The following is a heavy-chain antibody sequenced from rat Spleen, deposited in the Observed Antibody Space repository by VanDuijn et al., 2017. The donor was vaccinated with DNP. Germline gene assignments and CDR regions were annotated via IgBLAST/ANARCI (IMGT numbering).Heavy chain of an antibody. J-gene: IGHJ1*01. CDR2: ISASGGST. CDR1: GFTFSDYY. V-gene: IGHV5-25*01. CDR3: ARYDYDGSSYPYWYFDF. D-gene: IGHD1-12*02. Sequence: EVQLVESGGGLVQPGRSLKLSCAASGFTFSDYYMAWVRQAPTKGLEWVASISASGGSTSYRDSVKGRFTISRDNAKSILYLQMDSLQTEDTAMYFCARYDYDGSSYPYWYFDFWGPGTMVTVSP.